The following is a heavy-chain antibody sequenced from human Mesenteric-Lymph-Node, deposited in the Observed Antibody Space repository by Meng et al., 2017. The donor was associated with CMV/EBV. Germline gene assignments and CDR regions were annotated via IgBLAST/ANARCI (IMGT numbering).Heavy chain of an antibody. CDR1: GYTFTSYY. Sequence: ASVKVSCKASGYTFTSYYMHWVRQAPGQGLEWMGIINPSGGSTSYAQKFQGRVTMTRDTSTSTVYMELSSLRSEDTAVYYCARDHCSGGSCYSSRVGGGRVYYYYGMDVWGQGTTVTVSS. J-gene: IGHJ6*02. CDR3: ARDHCSGGSCYSSRVGGGRVYYYYGMDV. CDR2: INPSGGST. D-gene: IGHD2-15*01. V-gene: IGHV1-46*01.